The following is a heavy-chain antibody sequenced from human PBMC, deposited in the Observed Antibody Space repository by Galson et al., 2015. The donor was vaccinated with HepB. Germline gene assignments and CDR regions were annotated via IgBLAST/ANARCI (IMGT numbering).Heavy chain of an antibody. J-gene: IGHJ6*02. V-gene: IGHV3-33*01. CDR3: ATPLRTRGGMDV. Sequence: SLRLSCAASGFNFSSFGIHWVRQAPGKGLEWVAATWYDGINKYYEDSVKGRFTISRDNSKNMLFLQMDSLRAEDAAVYYCATPLRTRGGMDVWAEGPRSPSP. CDR1: GFNFSSFG. D-gene: IGHD3-10*01. CDR2: TWYDGINK.